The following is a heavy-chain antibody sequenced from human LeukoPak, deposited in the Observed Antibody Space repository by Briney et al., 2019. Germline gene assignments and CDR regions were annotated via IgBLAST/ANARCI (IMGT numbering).Heavy chain of an antibody. CDR3: ARDSYFDCEGVRWFDP. Sequence: PGGSLRLSCAASGFTVSSSFMSWVRQAPGKGLEWVAVLYRVGDTYYRDSVRGRFTISRDNSKNTLYLQMNSLRVEDTAIYYCARDSYFDCEGVRWFDPWGQGTLVTVSS. CDR2: LYRVGDT. CDR1: GFTVSSSF. J-gene: IGHJ5*02. D-gene: IGHD3-9*01. V-gene: IGHV3-66*01.